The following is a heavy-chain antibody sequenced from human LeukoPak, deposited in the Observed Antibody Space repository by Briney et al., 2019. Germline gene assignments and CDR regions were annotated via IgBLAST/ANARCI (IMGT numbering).Heavy chain of an antibody. CDR2: IYYRSKWKK. J-gene: IGHJ5*02. Sequence: SQTLSLTCAISGDSVSSNSGAWNWIRQSPSRGLEWLGRIYYRSKWKKDYTVSVGSRITINPDTSKNQFSLQLSSVTPEDTAVYYCARRLTQYDCFDPWGQGILVTVSS. CDR3: ARRLTQYDCFDP. D-gene: IGHD2-2*01. V-gene: IGHV6-1*01. CDR1: GDSVSSNSGA.